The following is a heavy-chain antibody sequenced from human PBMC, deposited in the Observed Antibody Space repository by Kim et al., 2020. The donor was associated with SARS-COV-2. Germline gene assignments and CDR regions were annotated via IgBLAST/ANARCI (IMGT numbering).Heavy chain of an antibody. CDR3: AKDYSDDVVGAVTKGILAS. J-gene: IGHJ5*01. CDR1: GFTFSTYS. CDR2: ISSSGGYI. D-gene: IGHD2-21*01. V-gene: IGHV3-21*06. Sequence: GGSLRLSCAASGFTFSTYSMNWVRQAPGKGLEWVSSISSSGGYIYYADSVKGRFTISRDNADNSLYLQMNSLRADDTALYYCAKDYSDDVVGAVTKGILASWGHGTLVTVSS.